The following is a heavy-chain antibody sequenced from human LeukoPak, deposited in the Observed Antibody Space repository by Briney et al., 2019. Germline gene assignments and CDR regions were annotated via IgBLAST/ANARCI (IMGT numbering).Heavy chain of an antibody. J-gene: IGHJ4*02. CDR2: ISYDGSNK. CDR3: AKSTIFGVGANFDY. Sequence: GGSLKLSCAASGFTFSGSAMHWVRQASGKGLEWVAVISYDGSNKYYADSVKGRFTISRDNSKNTLYLQMNSLRAEDTAVYYCAKSTIFGVGANFDYWGQGTLVTVSS. CDR1: GFTFSGSA. V-gene: IGHV3-30*04. D-gene: IGHD3-3*01.